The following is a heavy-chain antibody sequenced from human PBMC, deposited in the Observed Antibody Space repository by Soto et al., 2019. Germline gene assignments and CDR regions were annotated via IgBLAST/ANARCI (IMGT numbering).Heavy chain of an antibody. CDR1: GYTFTSYG. CDR2: ISAYNGNT. J-gene: IGHJ5*02. Sequence: GPSVKVSCKASGYTFTSYGISWVRQAPGQGLEWMGWISAYNGNTNYAQKLQGRVTMTTDTSTSTAYMELRSLRSDDTAVYYCARDIVVVPAALGWFAPWGQGTLVTVSS. CDR3: ARDIVVVPAALGWFAP. V-gene: IGHV1-18*04. D-gene: IGHD2-2*01.